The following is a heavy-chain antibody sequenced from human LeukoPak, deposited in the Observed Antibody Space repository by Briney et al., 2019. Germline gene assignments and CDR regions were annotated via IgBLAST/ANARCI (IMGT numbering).Heavy chain of an antibody. J-gene: IGHJ4*02. V-gene: IGHV3-23*01. Sequence: GGSLRLSCAASGFTFSSYAMSWVRQAPGKGLEWVSAISGSGGGTYYADSVKGRFTISRDNSKNTLYLQMNSLRAEDTAVYYCAKTRRGYYYDSSGYYSYWGQGTLVTVSS. CDR2: ISGSGGGT. CDR3: AKTRRGYYYDSSGYYSY. CDR1: GFTFSSYA. D-gene: IGHD3-22*01.